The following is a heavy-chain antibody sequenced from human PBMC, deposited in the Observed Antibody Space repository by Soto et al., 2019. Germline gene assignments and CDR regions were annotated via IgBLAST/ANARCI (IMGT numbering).Heavy chain of an antibody. Sequence: QVQLQESGPGLVKPSGTLSLTCAVSGGSISSSHWWRWVRQPPGKVLEWIGEIYHSGSTNYNPSLKSRGTISVDKSKNQFSLKLSSVTAADTAVYYCARGDCSGGSCYSVDIWGQGTMVTVSS. CDR2: IYHSGST. D-gene: IGHD2-15*01. J-gene: IGHJ3*02. V-gene: IGHV4-4*02. CDR3: ARGDCSGGSCYSVDI. CDR1: GGSISSSHW.